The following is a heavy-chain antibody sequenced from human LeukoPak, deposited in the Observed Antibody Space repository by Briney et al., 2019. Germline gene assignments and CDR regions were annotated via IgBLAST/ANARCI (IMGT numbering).Heavy chain of an antibody. D-gene: IGHD2-15*01. J-gene: IGHJ3*02. V-gene: IGHV1-69*06. CDR2: IIPIFGTA. Sequence: ASVKVSCKASGGTFSSYAISWVRQAPGQGLEWMGGIIPIFGTANYAQKFQGRVTITADKSTSTAYMELSSLRSEDTAVYYCAKDQYIVAQPPLTTFDIWGQGTMVTVSS. CDR1: GGTFSSYA. CDR3: AKDQYIVAQPPLTTFDI.